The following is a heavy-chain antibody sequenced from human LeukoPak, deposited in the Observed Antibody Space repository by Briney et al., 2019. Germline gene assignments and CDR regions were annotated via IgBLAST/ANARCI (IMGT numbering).Heavy chain of an antibody. D-gene: IGHD3-22*01. V-gene: IGHV3-23*01. CDR1: GFTFSSYA. CDR2: ISGSGGST. Sequence: GGSLRLSCAASGFTFSSYAMSWVRQAPGKGLEWVSAISGSGGSTYYADSVKGRFTISRDNSKNTLYLQMSSLRAEDTAVYYCAKDPRGWCDSIRSGVYWGQGTLVTVSS. CDR3: AKDPRGWCDSIRSGVY. J-gene: IGHJ4*02.